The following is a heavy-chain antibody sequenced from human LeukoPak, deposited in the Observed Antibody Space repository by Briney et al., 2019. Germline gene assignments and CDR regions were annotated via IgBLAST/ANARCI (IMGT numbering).Heavy chain of an antibody. Sequence: SMKVSCKASGGAFSSYAISWVRQAPGQGIEWMGRIIPIFGTANYAQKFQGRVTITTDESTSTAYMELSSLRSEDTAVYYCAREGSYYDFWSGPDYWGQGTLVTVSS. CDR3: AREGSYYDFWSGPDY. CDR1: GGAFSSYA. V-gene: IGHV1-69*05. CDR2: IIPIFGTA. J-gene: IGHJ4*02. D-gene: IGHD3-3*01.